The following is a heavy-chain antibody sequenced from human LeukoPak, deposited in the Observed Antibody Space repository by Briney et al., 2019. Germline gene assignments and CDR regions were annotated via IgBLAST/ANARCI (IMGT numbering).Heavy chain of an antibody. CDR1: GGSISSSSYY. V-gene: IGHV4-39*01. J-gene: IGHJ4*02. CDR3: AVRDDYGDYADY. Sequence: SETLSLTRTVSGGSISSSSYYWGWIRQPPGTGLEWIGSIYYSGSTYYNPSLKSRVTISVDTSKNQFSLKLSSVTAADTAVYYCAVRDDYGDYADYWGQGTLVTVSS. D-gene: IGHD4-17*01. CDR2: IYYSGST.